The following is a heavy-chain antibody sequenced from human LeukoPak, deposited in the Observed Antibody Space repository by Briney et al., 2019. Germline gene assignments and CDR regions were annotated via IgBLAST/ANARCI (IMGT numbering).Heavy chain of an antibody. CDR1: GFTFSSYA. CDR2: ISYDGSNK. CDR3: ARPLTRRALNAFDI. V-gene: IGHV3-30-3*01. J-gene: IGHJ3*02. D-gene: IGHD2-8*01. Sequence: GRSLRLSCAASGFTFSSYAMHWVRQAPGKGLEWVAVISYDGSNKYYADSVKGRFTISRDNSKNTLYLQMNSLRAEDTAVYYCARPLTRRALNAFDIWGQGTMVTVSS.